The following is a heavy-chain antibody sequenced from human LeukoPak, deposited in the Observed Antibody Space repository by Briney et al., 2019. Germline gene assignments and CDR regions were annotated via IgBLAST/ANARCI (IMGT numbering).Heavy chain of an antibody. CDR3: ARIGGVVPASDY. J-gene: IGHJ4*02. V-gene: IGHV3-53*01. D-gene: IGHD2-2*01. CDR2: IYSGGST. CDR1: GFTVSSNY. Sequence: QPGGSLRLSCAVSGFTVSSNYMSWVRQAPGKGREWVSFIYSGGSTYYADSVKGRFTISRDNSKNTLYLQMNGLRVEDTAVYYCARIGGVVPASDYWGQRTLVTVSS.